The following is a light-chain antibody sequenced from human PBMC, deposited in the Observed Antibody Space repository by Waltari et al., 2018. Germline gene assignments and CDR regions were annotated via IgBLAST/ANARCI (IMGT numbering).Light chain of an antibody. CDR2: DVS. CDR1: SSDVGGYYY. CDR3: SSYTSSSTYV. V-gene: IGLV2-14*01. Sequence: QSALTQPPALSRSPGQSVPISCTGTSSDVGGYYYVSWYQQPPGKAPKLMIYDVSKRPSGVSNRFSGSKSGNTASLTISGLQAEDEADYYCSSYTSSSTYVFGTGTKVTVL. J-gene: IGLJ1*01.